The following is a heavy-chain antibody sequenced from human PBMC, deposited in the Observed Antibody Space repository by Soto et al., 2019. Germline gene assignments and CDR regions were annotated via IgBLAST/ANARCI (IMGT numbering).Heavy chain of an antibody. D-gene: IGHD6-13*01. Sequence: ASVKVSCKASGYTFTNYGISWVRQAPGQGPEWMGWISGYNGNTNYVQTLQGRVTMTTDTSTSTAYMELRGLTSDDTAVYYCAGGGSSWSAEYYQHWGQGTLVTVSS. J-gene: IGHJ1*01. CDR1: GYTFTNYG. V-gene: IGHV1-18*01. CDR3: AGGGSSWSAEYYQH. CDR2: ISGYNGNT.